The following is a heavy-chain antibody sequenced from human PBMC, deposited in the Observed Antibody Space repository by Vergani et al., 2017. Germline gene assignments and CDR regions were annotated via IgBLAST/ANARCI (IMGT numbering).Heavy chain of an antibody. CDR2: ISYDGSNK. CDR3: AKELVVIPVTTYYYYYYGMDV. CDR1: GFTFSSYG. Sequence: VQLLESGGGVVQPGRSLRLSCAASGFTFSSYGMHWVRQAPGKGLEWVAVISYDGSNKYYADSVKGRFTISRDNSKNTLYLQMNSLRAEDTAVYYCAKELVVIPVTTYYYYYYGMDVWGQGTTVTVSS. J-gene: IGHJ6*02. D-gene: IGHD4-17*01. V-gene: IGHV3-30*18.